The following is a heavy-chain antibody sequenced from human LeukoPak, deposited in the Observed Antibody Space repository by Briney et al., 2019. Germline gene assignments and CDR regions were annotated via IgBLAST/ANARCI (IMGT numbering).Heavy chain of an antibody. V-gene: IGHV5-51*01. CDR3: ARQPDYYDSSRLDY. Sequence: GESLKISCKGSGYSFTSYWIGCVRQMPGKGLEWMGIIYPGDSDTKYSPSFQGQVTISADKSISTAYLQWSSLKASDTAMYYCARQPDYYDSSRLDYWGQGTLVTVSS. CDR2: IYPGDSDT. CDR1: GYSFTSYW. J-gene: IGHJ4*02. D-gene: IGHD3-22*01.